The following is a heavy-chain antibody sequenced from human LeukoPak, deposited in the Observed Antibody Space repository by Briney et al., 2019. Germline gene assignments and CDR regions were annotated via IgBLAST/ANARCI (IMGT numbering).Heavy chain of an antibody. CDR1: GGTFSSYA. CDR2: IIPIFGTA. V-gene: IGHV1-69*13. CDR3: AYRGHGIAARPLDY. J-gene: IGHJ4*02. D-gene: IGHD6-6*01. Sequence: ASVKVSCKASGGTFSSYAISWVRQAPGQGLEWMGGIIPIFGTANYAQKFQGRVTITADESTSTAYMELSSLRSEDTAVYYCAYRGHGIAARPLDYWGQGTLVTVSS.